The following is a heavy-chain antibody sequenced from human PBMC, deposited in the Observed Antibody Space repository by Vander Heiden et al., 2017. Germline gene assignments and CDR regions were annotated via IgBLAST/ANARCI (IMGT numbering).Heavy chain of an antibody. CDR3: ARYNYGSF. CDR1: GVTVTSSA. Sequence: EVQVLESGGGLVQPGGSLRLSSAASGVTVTSSAVVRRWVRQAAGKGLEWVALIRGSGDDTFYADSVKGRFTVSRDNSRNTLYLQMNSLRAEDTAVDYCARYNYGSFWGQGTLVTVSS. D-gene: IGHD3-10*01. CDR2: IRGSGDDT. V-gene: IGHV3-23*01. J-gene: IGHJ4*02.